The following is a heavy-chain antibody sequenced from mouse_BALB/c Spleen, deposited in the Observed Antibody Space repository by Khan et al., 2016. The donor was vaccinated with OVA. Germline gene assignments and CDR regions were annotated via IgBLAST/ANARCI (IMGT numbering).Heavy chain of an antibody. CDR1: GYTFTSYW. Sequence: QVQLKESGAELAKPGASVKMSCKASGYTFTSYWMHWVKQRPGQGLEWIGYINPSTGYTEYNQKFRDKATLTTDKSSSTAYMQLSSLTSEDSAVECGARRGVYGIFAYWGQGTLVTVSA. J-gene: IGHJ3*01. CDR2: INPSTGYT. D-gene: IGHD2-1*01. CDR3: ARRGVYGIFAY. V-gene: IGHV1-7*01.